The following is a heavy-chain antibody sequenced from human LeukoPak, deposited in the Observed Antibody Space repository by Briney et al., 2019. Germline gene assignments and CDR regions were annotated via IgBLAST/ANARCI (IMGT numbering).Heavy chain of an antibody. Sequence: GGSLRLSCAASGFTFSSYGMHWVRQAPGKGLAWVAVISYDGSNKYYADSVKGRFTVSRDNSKNTLYLQMNSLRAEDTAVYYCAKVGIAVAGTADDAFDIWGQGTMVTVSS. CDR2: ISYDGSNK. J-gene: IGHJ3*02. D-gene: IGHD6-19*01. CDR1: GFTFSSYG. CDR3: AKVGIAVAGTADDAFDI. V-gene: IGHV3-30*18.